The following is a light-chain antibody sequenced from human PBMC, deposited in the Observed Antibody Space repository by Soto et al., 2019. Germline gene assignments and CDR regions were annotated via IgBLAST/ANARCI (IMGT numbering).Light chain of an antibody. CDR3: CSYAGSSIFYV. CDR2: EGS. CDR1: SSDVGSYNL. Sequence: QSALTQPASVSGSPRQSITISCTGTSSDVGSYNLVSWYQQHPGKAPKLMIYEGSKRPSGVSNRFSGSKSGNTASLTISGVQAEDEADYYCCSYAGSSIFYVFGTGTKLTVL. J-gene: IGLJ1*01. V-gene: IGLV2-23*01.